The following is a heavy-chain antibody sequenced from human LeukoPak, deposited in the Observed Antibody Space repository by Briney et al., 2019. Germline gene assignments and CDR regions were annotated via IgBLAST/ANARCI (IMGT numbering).Heavy chain of an antibody. Sequence: SVKVSCKASGHTVTGYYMHWVRQAPGQGLEWMGWINPNSGGTNYAQKFQGRVTMTRDTSISTAYMELSRLRSDDTAVYYCARGDIVVVPAARNWFDPWGQGTLVTVSS. D-gene: IGHD2-2*01. CDR2: INPNSGGT. CDR3: ARGDIVVVPAARNWFDP. J-gene: IGHJ5*02. CDR1: GHTVTGYY. V-gene: IGHV1-2*02.